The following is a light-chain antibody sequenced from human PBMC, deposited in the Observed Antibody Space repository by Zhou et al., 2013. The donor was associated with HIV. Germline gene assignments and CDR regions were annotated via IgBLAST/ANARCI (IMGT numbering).Light chain of an antibody. CDR1: QSVSSW. CDR2: KAS. Sequence: DIQMTQSPSSLSASVGDRVTITCRASQSVSSWLAWYQQKPGKAPKVLIYKASRLESGVPSRFSGSGSGTEFTLTISSLLPDDFATYYCQQYHYYWSFGQGTKVDIK. CDR3: QQYHYYWS. V-gene: IGKV1-5*03. J-gene: IGKJ1*01.